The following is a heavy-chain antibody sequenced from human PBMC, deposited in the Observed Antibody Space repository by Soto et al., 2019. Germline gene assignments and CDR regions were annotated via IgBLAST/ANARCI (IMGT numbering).Heavy chain of an antibody. V-gene: IGHV4-59*01. J-gene: IGHJ4*02. CDR2: IYYSGST. Sequence: SETLSLTCTVSGGSLSSYYWSWIRQPPGKGLEWIGYIYYSGSTNYNPSLKSRVTISVDTSKNQFSLKLSSVTAADTAVYYCARVQFLPTPLGQRRYFDYWGQGTLVTVSS. CDR3: ARVQFLPTPLGQRRYFDY. CDR1: GGSLSSYY. D-gene: IGHD3-16*01.